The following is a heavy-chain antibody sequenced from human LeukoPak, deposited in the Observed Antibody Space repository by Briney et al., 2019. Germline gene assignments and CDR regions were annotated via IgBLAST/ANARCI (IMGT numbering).Heavy chain of an antibody. J-gene: IGHJ4*02. Sequence: GGSLRLSCAASGFTFTNHWMHWVRQAPGKGLEWVSYVSVDGTSTTYADSVKGRFTMSRDNAKNTVNLQMNSLRAEDTAVYYCARDPNLSFDLWDQGTLVTVSS. V-gene: IGHV3-74*01. CDR2: VSVDGTST. D-gene: IGHD1-14*01. CDR3: ARDPNLSFDL. CDR1: GFTFTNHW.